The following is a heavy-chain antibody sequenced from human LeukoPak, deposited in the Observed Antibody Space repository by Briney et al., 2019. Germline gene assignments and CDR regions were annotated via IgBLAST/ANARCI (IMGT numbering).Heavy chain of an antibody. CDR1: GGTFTSYA. V-gene: IGHV1-69*06. D-gene: IGHD2-15*01. CDR3: ASPLAVGYCSGGSSYGN. CDR2: IIPIFGTA. Sequence: GASVKVSCKASGGTFTSYAISWVRQAPGQGLEWMGGIIPIFGTANYAQKFQGRVTITADKSTSTAYMELSSLRSEDTAVYYCASPLAVGYCSGGSSYGNWGQGTLVTVSS. J-gene: IGHJ4*02.